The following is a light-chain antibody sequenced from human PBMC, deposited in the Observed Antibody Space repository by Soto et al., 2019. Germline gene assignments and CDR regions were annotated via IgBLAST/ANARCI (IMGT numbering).Light chain of an antibody. J-gene: IGKJ1*01. Sequence: DIQVTQTPSTLSASVGDRVTITCRASQSISSWLAWYQQKPGKAPKLLIFHASTLQTGVPSRFRGSGFGTEFTLTISSLQPDDFATYYCQQYSSYWTFGQGTKVDI. V-gene: IGKV1-5*01. CDR1: QSISSW. CDR3: QQYSSYWT. CDR2: HAS.